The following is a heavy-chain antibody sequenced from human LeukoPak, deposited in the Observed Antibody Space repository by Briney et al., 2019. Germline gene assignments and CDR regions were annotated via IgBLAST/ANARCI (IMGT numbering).Heavy chain of an antibody. V-gene: IGHV3-48*03. J-gene: IGHJ5*02. CDR2: ISSSGSTI. Sequence: GGSLRLPCAASGFTFSSYEMNCVREAPGKGLECVSYISSSGSTIYYADSVKGRVTIFRDNAKSPVYLQMNSLKAEDTAVYYWARDRPVRSGSYSANWFDPWGQGTLVTVSS. D-gene: IGHD3-10*01. CDR1: GFTFSSYE. CDR3: ARDRPVRSGSYSANWFDP.